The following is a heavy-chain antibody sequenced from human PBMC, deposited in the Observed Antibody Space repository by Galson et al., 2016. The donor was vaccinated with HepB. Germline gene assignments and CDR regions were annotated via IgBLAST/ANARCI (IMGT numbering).Heavy chain of an antibody. V-gene: IGHV4-39*01. CDR2: IYHSGIS. D-gene: IGHD3-9*01. Sequence: SETLSLTCTVSGGSIDRTSYYWGWIRRPPGKGLEWIASIYHSGISYSNPTHRGRVTISVDTSSKEFSLNLRSVTDADTAMYDCARQFDLTYGNYFEDWGQGALVTVSS. J-gene: IGHJ4*03. CDR1: GGSIDRTSYY. CDR3: ARQFDLTYGNYFED.